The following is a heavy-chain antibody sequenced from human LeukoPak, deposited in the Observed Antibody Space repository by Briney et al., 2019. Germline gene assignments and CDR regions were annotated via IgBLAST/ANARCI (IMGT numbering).Heavy chain of an antibody. D-gene: IGHD1-26*01. J-gene: IGHJ3*01. CDR1: GGSIRNYF. Sequence: SETLSLTCTVSGGSIRNYFWSWIRQPPGKGLEWIGYINYSGGTNYNPFLKSRVTISVDTSKNQFSLKLNSVTAADTAVYYCARDGGRYRNDAFDFWGQGTVVTVSS. CDR3: ARDGGRYRNDAFDF. V-gene: IGHV4-59*01. CDR2: INYSGGT.